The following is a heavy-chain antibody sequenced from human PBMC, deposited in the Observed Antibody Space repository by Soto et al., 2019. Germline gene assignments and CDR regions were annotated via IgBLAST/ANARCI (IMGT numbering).Heavy chain of an antibody. Sequence: LETLSLTCTVSGGSISSSSYYWGWIRQPPGKGLEWIGSIYYSGSTYYNPSLKSRVTISVDTSKNQFSLKLSSVTAADTAVYYCARHSYSSGWYAWFDPWGQGTLVTVSS. V-gene: IGHV4-39*01. CDR1: GGSISSSSYY. J-gene: IGHJ5*02. CDR2: IYYSGST. CDR3: ARHSYSSGWYAWFDP. D-gene: IGHD6-19*01.